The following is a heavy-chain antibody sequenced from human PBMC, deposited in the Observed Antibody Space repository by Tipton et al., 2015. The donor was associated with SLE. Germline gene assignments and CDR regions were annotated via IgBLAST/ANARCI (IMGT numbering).Heavy chain of an antibody. J-gene: IGHJ3*02. CDR2: ITHSGST. V-gene: IGHV4-34*01. D-gene: IGHD6-19*01. Sequence: LRLSCAVYGGSFSGYYWSWIRQPPGKGLEWIGEITHSGSTNYNPSLKSRVTISVDTSKNQFSLKLSSVTAADTAVYYCARVRYSSGWTDAFDIWGQGTMVTVSS. CDR3: ARVRYSSGWTDAFDI. CDR1: GGSFSGYY.